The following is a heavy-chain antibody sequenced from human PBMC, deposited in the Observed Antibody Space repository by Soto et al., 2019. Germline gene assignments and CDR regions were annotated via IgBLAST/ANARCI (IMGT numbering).Heavy chain of an antibody. CDR1: GGSISSYY. Sequence: SETLSLTCTVSGGSISSYYWSWIRQPPGKGLEWIGYIYYSGSTNYNPSLKSRVTISVDTSKNQFSLKLSSVTAADTAVYYCARVPPTARGRANWFDPWGQGTLVTVSS. CDR3: ARVPPTARGRANWFDP. V-gene: IGHV4-59*01. D-gene: IGHD5-18*01. CDR2: IYYSGST. J-gene: IGHJ5*02.